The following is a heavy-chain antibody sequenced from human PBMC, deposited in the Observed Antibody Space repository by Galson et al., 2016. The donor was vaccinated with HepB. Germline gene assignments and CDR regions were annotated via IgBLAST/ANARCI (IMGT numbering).Heavy chain of an antibody. CDR3: ARASCGGDCNQYYYYYYGLDV. CDR1: GYTFTTYP. Sequence: SVKVSCKASGYTFTTYPVDWLRQAPGQGLEWMGWINTNTGNPTFAQDFTGCFVFSLDTSVSTAYLQIISLKAEDTAVYFCARASCGGDCNQYYYYYYGLDVWGQGTTVAVSS. V-gene: IGHV7-4-1*02. CDR2: INTNTGNP. J-gene: IGHJ6*02. D-gene: IGHD2-21*02.